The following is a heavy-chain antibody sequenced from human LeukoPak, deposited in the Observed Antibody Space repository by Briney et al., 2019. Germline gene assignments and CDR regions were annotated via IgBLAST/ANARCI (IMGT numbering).Heavy chain of an antibody. V-gene: IGHV3-21*01. CDR3: ARVEEMLWFGELEYYFDY. CDR1: GFTFNSYS. J-gene: IGHJ4*02. CDR2: ISSSSSYI. D-gene: IGHD3-10*01. Sequence: GGSLTLSCAASGFTFNSYSMNWVRQAPGKGLEWVSSISSSSSYIYYADSVKGRFTISRDNAKNSLYLQMNSLRAEDTAVYDCARVEEMLWFGELEYYFDYWGQGTLVTVSS.